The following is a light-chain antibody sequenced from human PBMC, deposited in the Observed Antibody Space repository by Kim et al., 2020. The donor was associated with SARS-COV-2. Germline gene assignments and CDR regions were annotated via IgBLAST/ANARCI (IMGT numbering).Light chain of an antibody. CDR1: QSLVHSDGNTF. CDR2: KVS. V-gene: IGKV2-30*02. J-gene: IGKJ1*01. CDR3: MQGTHWPWT. Sequence: DVVMTQSPLSLPVTLGQPASISCRSSQSLVHSDGNTFLSWFHQRPGQSPRRLIYKVSNRDSGVPDRSSGSGSGTDFTLKISRVEAEDVGVYYCMQGTHWPWTFGQGTKVDIK.